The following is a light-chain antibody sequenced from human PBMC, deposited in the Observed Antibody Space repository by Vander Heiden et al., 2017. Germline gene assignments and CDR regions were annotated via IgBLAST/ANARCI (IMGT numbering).Light chain of an antibody. CDR2: TNN. V-gene: IGLV1-44*01. Sequence: QSVLPQPPSASATPGQRVTISCSGSSSNIGSNTVNWYQQLPGTAPKLLIYTNNQRPSGVPDRFSGSKSGTSASLAISGLQSEDEADYYCAAWDDSLNVHYVFGTGTKVTVL. CDR3: AAWDDSLNVHYV. J-gene: IGLJ1*01. CDR1: SSNIGSNT.